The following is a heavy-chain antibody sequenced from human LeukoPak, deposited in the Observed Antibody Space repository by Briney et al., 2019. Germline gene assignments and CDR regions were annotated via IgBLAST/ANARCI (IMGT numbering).Heavy chain of an antibody. V-gene: IGHV3-53*01. J-gene: IGHJ4*02. CDR1: GFTVSNNY. Sequence: GGSLRLSCAASGFTVSNNYTSWVRQAPGEGLEWVSVIYSGGGAYYADSVKGRSTITRNNPKNTLYLQMNSLRAEDTAVYYCARNPYESSGYYSFFDFWGQGTLVTVSS. CDR3: ARNPYESSGYYSFFDF. CDR2: IYSGGGA. D-gene: IGHD3-22*01.